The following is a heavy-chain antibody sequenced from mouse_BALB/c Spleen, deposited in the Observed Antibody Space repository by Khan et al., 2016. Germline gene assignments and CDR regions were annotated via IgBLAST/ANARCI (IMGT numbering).Heavy chain of an antibody. D-gene: IGHD2-4*01. J-gene: IGHJ3*01. CDR1: GYTFTSYW. CDR2: IYPGNSDT. CDR3: TSVITTGLAWFAY. Sequence: VQLKQSGTVLARPGASVKMSCKASGYTFTSYWMHWVKQRPGQGLEWIGAIYPGNSDTSYNQKFKGKAKLTAVTSISTAYMELSSLTNEDSAVYYCTSVITTGLAWFAYWGQGTLVTVSA. V-gene: IGHV1-5*01.